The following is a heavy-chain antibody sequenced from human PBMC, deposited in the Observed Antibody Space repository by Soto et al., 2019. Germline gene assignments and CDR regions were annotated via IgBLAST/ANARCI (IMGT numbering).Heavy chain of an antibody. CDR1: GYIFSDYY. CDR2: IDPRNGGT. Sequence: QVPLVQSGSDVKKPGASFTVSCKASGYIFSDYYIHWVRQAPGQGLEWMGWIDPRNGGTKYAQKFQDRLTMTTGTSTSTAFLELRRLRLDDTAVFFCARVLYRNVIHAWGQGTLVTVSS. D-gene: IGHD5-18*01. CDR3: ARVLYRNVIHA. V-gene: IGHV1-2*02. J-gene: IGHJ4*02.